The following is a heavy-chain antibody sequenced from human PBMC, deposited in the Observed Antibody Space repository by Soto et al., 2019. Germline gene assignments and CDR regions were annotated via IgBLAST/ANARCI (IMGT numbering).Heavy chain of an antibody. CDR2: ISYDGSNK. D-gene: IGHD6-13*01. Sequence: GGSLRLSCAASGFTFSSYGMHWVRQAPGKGLEWVAVISYDGSNKYYADSVKGRFTISRDNSKNTLYLQMNSLRAEDTAVYYCAKDLASSASSSFFLNYYYGMDVWGQGTTVTVSS. J-gene: IGHJ6*02. CDR1: GFTFSSYG. V-gene: IGHV3-30*18. CDR3: AKDLASSASSSFFLNYYYGMDV.